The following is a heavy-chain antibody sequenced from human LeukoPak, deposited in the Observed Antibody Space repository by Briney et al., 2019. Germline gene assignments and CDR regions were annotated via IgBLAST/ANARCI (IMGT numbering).Heavy chain of an antibody. V-gene: IGHV4-59*01. D-gene: IGHD2-2*01. CDR2: IYYSGST. CDR1: GGSISSYY. J-gene: IGHJ5*02. Sequence: PSETLSLTCTVSGGSISSYYWSWIRQPPGKGLEWIGYIYYSGSTNYNPSLKSRVTISVDTYKNQFSLKLSSVTAADTAVYYCARQRGYCSSTSCYDPPINWFDPWGQGTLVTVSS. CDR3: ARQRGYCSSTSCYDPPINWFDP.